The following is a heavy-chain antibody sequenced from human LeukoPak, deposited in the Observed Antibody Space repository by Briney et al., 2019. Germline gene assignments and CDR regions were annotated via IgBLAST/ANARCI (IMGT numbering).Heavy chain of an antibody. Sequence: GGSLRLSCAASGLTSSNYGMHWVRQAPGKGLEWVALIPYDGSNNYYADSVKGRFTISRDNSKNTLYLQMISLRAEDTAVYYCANYGSVSYFAYWGQGTLVTVSS. J-gene: IGHJ4*02. D-gene: IGHD3-10*01. CDR3: ANYGSVSYFAY. CDR2: IPYDGSNN. V-gene: IGHV3-30*02. CDR1: GLTSSNYG.